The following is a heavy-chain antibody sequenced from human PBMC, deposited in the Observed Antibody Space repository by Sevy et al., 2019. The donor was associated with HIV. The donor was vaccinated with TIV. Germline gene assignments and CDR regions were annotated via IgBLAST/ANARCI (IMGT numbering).Heavy chain of an antibody. J-gene: IGHJ6*03. CDR3: ARVALTFGGDPYDKHYFMDV. CDR1: GFTFSSYD. Sequence: LSLTCAAPGFTFSSYDMHWVRQAPGKGLEWVAVISYDGSNKFYLDSVKGRFTISRDNSKSTLYLQLSSLRAEDTAVYYCARVALTFGGDPYDKHYFMDVWGKWTTVTVSS. CDR2: ISYDGSNK. D-gene: IGHD3-16*01. V-gene: IGHV3-30*03.